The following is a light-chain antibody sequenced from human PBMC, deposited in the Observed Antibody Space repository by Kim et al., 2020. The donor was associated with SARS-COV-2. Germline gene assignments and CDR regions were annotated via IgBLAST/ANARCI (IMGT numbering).Light chain of an antibody. J-gene: IGLJ2*01. V-gene: IGLV1-40*01. CDR3: QSYYSSLLGSVV. Sequence: VTISTAGGTSNIGAGYVVNWYQQIPGTAPKLLSYGNSIRPLGVPGRFSGSKSGTSASLSITGLQAEDEADYYCQSYYSSLLGSVVFGGGTQLTVL. CDR1: TSNIGAGYV. CDR2: GNS.